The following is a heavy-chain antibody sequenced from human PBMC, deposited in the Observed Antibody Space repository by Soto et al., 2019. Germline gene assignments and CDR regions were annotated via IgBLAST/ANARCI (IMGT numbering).Heavy chain of an antibody. D-gene: IGHD1-26*01. CDR1: GFTFNSYS. V-gene: IGHV3-48*01. J-gene: IGHJ4*02. CDR2: INSGSTSV. CDR3: ASSASPDAY. Sequence: EVQLVESGGGLVQPGVSLRLSCVASGFTFNSYSMNWVRQAPGKGLEWISYINSGSTSVFYADSVKGRFTISRDNAKNSLYLQMNSLRAEDTAVYYCASSASPDAYWGQGTLVTVSS.